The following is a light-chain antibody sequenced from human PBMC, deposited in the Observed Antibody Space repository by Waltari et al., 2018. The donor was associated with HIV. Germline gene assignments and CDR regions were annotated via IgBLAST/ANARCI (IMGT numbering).Light chain of an antibody. CDR1: ELAHKY. Sequence: SFELTQPPSVSVSSGQTANIACSGNELAHKYVSWYQQRSGQSPLLVMFQDSKRPSGIPRRFSGSNSGNTATLTITEAQPLDEGQYSCQAWDSGTVVFGGGTNLSVL. V-gene: IGLV3-1*01. CDR2: QDS. J-gene: IGLJ3*02. CDR3: QAWDSGTVV.